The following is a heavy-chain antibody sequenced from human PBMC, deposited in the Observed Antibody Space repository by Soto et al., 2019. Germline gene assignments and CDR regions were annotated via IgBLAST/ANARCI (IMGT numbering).Heavy chain of an antibody. CDR2: IGSSATSS. J-gene: IGHJ1*01. V-gene: IGHV3-48*03. CDR3: ATDGTEYFDSSGYEGYFQH. Sequence: EVQLVETGGDLVQPGGSLRLSCEVSGFTSKNYEINWVRQAPGKGLEWISYIGSSATSSYYTDSVKGRFTISRDNAKNSVYLQMHSLRIEDTAIYYCATDGTEYFDSSGYEGYFQHWGQGTLVTVSS. CDR1: GFTSKNYE. D-gene: IGHD3-22*01.